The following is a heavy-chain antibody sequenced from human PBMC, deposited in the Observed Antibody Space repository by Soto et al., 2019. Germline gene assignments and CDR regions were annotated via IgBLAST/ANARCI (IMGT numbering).Heavy chain of an antibody. CDR3: ARGGHIAVVTASFDY. CDR1: GDTFTSYY. D-gene: IGHD2-21*02. CDR2: IHPSGGGS. V-gene: IGHV1-46*03. Sequence: ASVKVSCKASGDTFTSYYMHWVRQAPGQGLEWMGIIHPSGGGSTYAQKFLGRVTMTRDTSTSTVFMELSSLRSADTAVYYCARGGHIAVVTASFDYWGQGTLVTVSS. J-gene: IGHJ4*02.